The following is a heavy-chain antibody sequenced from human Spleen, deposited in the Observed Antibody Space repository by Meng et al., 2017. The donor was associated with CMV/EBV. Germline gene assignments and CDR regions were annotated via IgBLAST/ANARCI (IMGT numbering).Heavy chain of an antibody. D-gene: IGHD3-22*01. CDR3: AKDPASYYYDSSGYSYYFDY. CDR2: ISSGGSYI. V-gene: IGHV3-21*01. CDR1: GFTFSSFA. J-gene: IGHJ4*02. Sequence: GGSLRLSCAASGFTFSSFAMNWVRQAPGKGLEWVSSISSGGSYIFYADSVKGRFTISRDNSKNTLYLQMNSLRAEDTAVYYCAKDPASYYYDSSGYSYYFDYWGQGTLVTVSS.